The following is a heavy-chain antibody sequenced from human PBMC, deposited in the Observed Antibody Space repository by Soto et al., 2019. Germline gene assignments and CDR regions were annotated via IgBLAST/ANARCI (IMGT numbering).Heavy chain of an antibody. CDR1: GYTFTSYY. CDR2: INPSGGST. J-gene: IGHJ6*02. Sequence: ASVKVSCKASGYTFTSYYMHWVRQAPGQGLEWMGIINPSGGSTSYAQKFQGRVTMTRDTSTSTVYMELSSLRSEDTAVYYCARDRRFLEWLLDYYYYGMDVWGQGTTVTVSS. V-gene: IGHV1-46*01. D-gene: IGHD3-3*01. CDR3: ARDRRFLEWLLDYYYYGMDV.